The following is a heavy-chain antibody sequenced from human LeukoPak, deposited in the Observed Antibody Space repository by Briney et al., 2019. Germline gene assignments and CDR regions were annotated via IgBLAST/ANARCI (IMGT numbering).Heavy chain of an antibody. V-gene: IGHV4-34*01. CDR2: INHSGST. CDR3: ARCYYDSSGCDY. CDR1: GGAFSGFY. J-gene: IGHJ4*02. D-gene: IGHD3-22*01. Sequence: SETLSLTCAVYGGAFSGFYWSWIRQPPGQGLGWIGEINHSGSTNYNPSLKSRVTISVHTSKNQCSLKLSSVTAADTAVYYCARCYYDSSGCDYWGQGTLVTVSS.